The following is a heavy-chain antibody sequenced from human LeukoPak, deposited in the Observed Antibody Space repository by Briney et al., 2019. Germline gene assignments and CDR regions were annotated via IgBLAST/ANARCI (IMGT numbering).Heavy chain of an antibody. CDR1: GLTLSSYA. D-gene: IGHD3-22*01. Sequence: GGSLRLSCAASGLTLSSYAMSWVRQAPGKGLEWVSTNSAPGVNAYYADSVKGRFTISRDNSKNMVYLQMDSLRAEDTAVYYCALSGFGDRDHWGQGTLVTVSS. CDR3: ALSGFGDRDH. V-gene: IGHV3-23*01. J-gene: IGHJ4*02. CDR2: NSAPGVNA.